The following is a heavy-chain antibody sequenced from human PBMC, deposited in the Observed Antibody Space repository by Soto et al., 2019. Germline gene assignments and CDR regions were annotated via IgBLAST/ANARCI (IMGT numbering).Heavy chain of an antibody. D-gene: IGHD6-13*01. CDR1: GYTFSSYH. CDR2: ISAYNGNT. CDR3: AREEQQLVLHYFDY. Sequence: ASVKVSCKASGYTFSSYHISWVRQAPGQGLEWMGWISAYNGNTNYAQKLQGRVTMTTDTSTSTAYMELRSLRSDDTAVYYCAREEQQLVLHYFDYWGQGTLVTVSS. V-gene: IGHV1-18*01. J-gene: IGHJ4*02.